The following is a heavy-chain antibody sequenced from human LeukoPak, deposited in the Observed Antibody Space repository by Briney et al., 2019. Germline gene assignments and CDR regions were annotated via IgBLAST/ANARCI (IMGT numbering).Heavy chain of an antibody. CDR1: GGSISSYY. CDR2: IYYSGST. Sequence: SDTLSLTCTVSGGSISSYYWSWIRQPPAKGLEWIGYIYYSGSTNYNPSLKSRVTISVDTSKNQFSLKLSSVTAADTAVYYCARQHIVVVTDSYYFDYWGQGTLVTVSS. J-gene: IGHJ4*02. D-gene: IGHD2-21*02. V-gene: IGHV4-59*08. CDR3: ARQHIVVVTDSYYFDY.